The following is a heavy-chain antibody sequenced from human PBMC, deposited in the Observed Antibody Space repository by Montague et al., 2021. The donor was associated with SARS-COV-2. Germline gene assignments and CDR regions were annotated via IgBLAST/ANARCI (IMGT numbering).Heavy chain of an antibody. CDR1: GGSFIGYY. CDR2: INHIGST. D-gene: IGHD2-2*01. CDR3: ARARQDVVVPALGIGAYYYYYYMDV. Sequence: SETLSLTCAVYGGSFIGYYWSWIRQPPGKGLEWIGEINHIGSTNYNPSLKIRVTISVDTSKNQFSLKLSSVTAADTAVYYCARARQDVVVPALGIGAYYYYYYMDVWGKGTTVTVSS. V-gene: IGHV4-34*01. J-gene: IGHJ6*03.